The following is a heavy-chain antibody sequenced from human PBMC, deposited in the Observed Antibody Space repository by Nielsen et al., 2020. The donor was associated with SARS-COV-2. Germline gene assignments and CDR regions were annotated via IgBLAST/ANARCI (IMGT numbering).Heavy chain of an antibody. J-gene: IGHJ4*02. CDR1: GFTFDDYA. CDR2: ISWNSGSI. Sequence: SLKISCAASGFTFDDYAMHWVQQAPGKGLEWVSGISWNSGSIGYADSVKGRFTISRDNAKNTLYLQMNSLRAEDTAVYYCARPPYWGQGTLVTVSS. V-gene: IGHV3-9*01. CDR3: ARPPY.